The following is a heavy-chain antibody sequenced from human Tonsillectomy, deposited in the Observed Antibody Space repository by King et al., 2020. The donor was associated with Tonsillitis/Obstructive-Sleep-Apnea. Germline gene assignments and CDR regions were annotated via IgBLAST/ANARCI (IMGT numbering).Heavy chain of an antibody. Sequence: QLVQAGAEVKKPGASVKVSCKASGYTFIDYYMYWVRQAPGQGLECMGGINPNSGGTNYAQKFQGRVTMSRDTSISTVYIELSRLGFDDTAVYYCAREKVVVAATNYWFDPWGQGTLVTVSS. V-gene: IGHV1-2*02. CDR3: AREKVVVAATNYWFDP. CDR2: INPNSGGT. J-gene: IGHJ5*02. CDR1: GYTFIDYY. D-gene: IGHD2-15*01.